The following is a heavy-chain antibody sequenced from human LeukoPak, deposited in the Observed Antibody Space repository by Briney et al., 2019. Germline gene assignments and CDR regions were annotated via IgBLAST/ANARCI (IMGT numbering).Heavy chain of an antibody. V-gene: IGHV4-39*07. CDR3: ARGQGYSSSWYPGRRYYYYGMDV. Sequence: SETLYLTCTVSGGSISSGDYYWSWIRQPPGKGLEWIGEINHSGSTNYNPSLKSRVTISVDTSKNQFSLKLSSVTAADTAVYYCARGQGYSSSWYPGRRYYYYGMDVWGQGTTVTVSS. J-gene: IGHJ6*02. CDR2: INHSGST. D-gene: IGHD6-13*01. CDR1: GGSISSGDYY.